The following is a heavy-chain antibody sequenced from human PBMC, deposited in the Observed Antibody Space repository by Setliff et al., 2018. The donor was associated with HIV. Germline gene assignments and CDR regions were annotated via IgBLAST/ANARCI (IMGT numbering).Heavy chain of an antibody. CDR1: GFTFSSYS. V-gene: IGHV3-20*04. CDR2: INWNGGST. CDR3: ANRLRGYNKWYYFDY. J-gene: IGHJ4*02. D-gene: IGHD1-1*01. Sequence: SCAASGFTFSSYSMSWVRQAPGKGLEWVSGINWNGGSTGYADSVKGRFTISRDNSKNTLSLQMNSLGAEDTAVYYCANRLRGYNKWYYFDYWGQGTLVTVSS.